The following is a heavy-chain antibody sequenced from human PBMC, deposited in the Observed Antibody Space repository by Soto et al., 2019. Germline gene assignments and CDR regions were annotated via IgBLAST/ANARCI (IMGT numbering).Heavy chain of an antibody. V-gene: IGHV3-23*01. D-gene: IGHD3-3*01. CDR2: IGGSGGST. J-gene: IGHJ4*02. Sequence: GGSLRLSCAASGFTFSSYAMSWVRQAPGKGLEWVSAIGGSGGSTYYADSVKGRFTISKDNSKNTRYLQMNSLRAEDTAVYYCAKDLGHREFDYWGQGTLVTVSS. CDR1: GFTFSSYA. CDR3: AKDLGHREFDY.